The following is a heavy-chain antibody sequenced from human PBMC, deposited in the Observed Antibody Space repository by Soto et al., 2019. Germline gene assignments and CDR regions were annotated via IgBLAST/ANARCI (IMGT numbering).Heavy chain of an antibody. Sequence: ETLSLTCTVSGCSVSNSYCGLIRQPPGNGLEWVAYVYYSGSTNYNPSLGSRVTISVDKSKNQFSLKMTSVTGADTAVYYCARGRSHQWELLVQYFDYGAQGTLVTVSS. J-gene: IGHJ4*02. CDR2: VYYSGST. CDR1: GCSVSNSY. V-gene: IGHV4-59*02. CDR3: ARGRSHQWELLVQYFDY. D-gene: IGHD1-26*01.